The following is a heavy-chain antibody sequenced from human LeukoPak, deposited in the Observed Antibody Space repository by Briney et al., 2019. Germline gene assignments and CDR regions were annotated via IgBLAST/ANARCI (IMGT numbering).Heavy chain of an antibody. CDR2: ISSDGSST. D-gene: IGHD2-15*01. V-gene: IGHV3-74*01. CDR1: GFTFSSYW. J-gene: IGHJ4*02. Sequence: PGGSLRLSCAASGFTFSSYWMHWVRQAPGKGLVWVSRISSDGSSTSYADSVKGRFTISRDNAKNTLYLQMNSLRAEDTAVYYCAREVACSGGSCYSRFFDYWGQGTLVTASS. CDR3: AREVACSGGSCYSRFFDY.